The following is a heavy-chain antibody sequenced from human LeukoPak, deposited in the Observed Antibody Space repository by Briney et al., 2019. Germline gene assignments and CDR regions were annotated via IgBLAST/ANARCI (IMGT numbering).Heavy chain of an antibody. V-gene: IGHV3-30*04. CDR1: GFTFSSYA. CDR3: AREYSSSWSYNTFDY. J-gene: IGHJ4*02. D-gene: IGHD6-13*01. Sequence: GGSLRLSCAASGFTFSSYAMHWVRQAPGKGLEWVAAISYDGSNKYYADSVKGRFTISRDNSKDTLYLQMNSLRAEDTAVYYCAREYSSSWSYNTFDYWGQGTLVTVSS. CDR2: ISYDGSNK.